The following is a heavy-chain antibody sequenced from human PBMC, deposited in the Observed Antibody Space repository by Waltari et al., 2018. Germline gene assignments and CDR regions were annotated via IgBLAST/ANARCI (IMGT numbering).Heavy chain of an antibody. Sequence: QLQLQESGPGLVTPSETLSLTCTFPGDSLSSDISYWGWIRQPPGKGLEWIATISYRGATYYSPSLKSRVTISIDTSKNQFSLKVTSVTAADTAVYYCARQGYCGGDCYSDTWGQGTLVTVSP. CDR2: ISYRGAT. CDR3: ARQGYCGGDCYSDT. J-gene: IGHJ5*02. V-gene: IGHV4-39*01. D-gene: IGHD2-21*01. CDR1: GDSLSSDISY.